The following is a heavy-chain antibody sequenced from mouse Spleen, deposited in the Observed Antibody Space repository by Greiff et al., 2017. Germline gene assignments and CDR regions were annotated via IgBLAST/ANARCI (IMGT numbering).Heavy chain of an antibody. D-gene: IGHD2-4*01. CDR2: IDPSDSYT. CDR3: ARPLYYDYDHWDY. CDR1: GYTFTSYW. V-gene: IGHV1-69*01. Sequence: QVQLQQSGAELVMPGASVKLSCKASGYTFTSYWMHWVKQRPGQGLEWIGEIDPSDSYTNYNQKFKGKATLTVDKSSSTAYMQLSSLTSEDSAVYYCARPLYYDYDHWDYWGQGTTLTVSS. J-gene: IGHJ2*01.